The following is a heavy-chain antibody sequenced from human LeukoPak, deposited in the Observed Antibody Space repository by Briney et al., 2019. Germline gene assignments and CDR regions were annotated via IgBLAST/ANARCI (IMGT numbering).Heavy chain of an antibody. V-gene: IGHV1-69*05. Sequence: ASVKVSCKASGGTFSSYAISWVRQAPGQGLEWMGRIIPIFGTANYAQKFQGRVTITTDESPSTAYMELSSLRSEDTAVYYCARDQEYYDSSGYFRWFDPWGQGTLVTVSS. J-gene: IGHJ5*02. CDR3: ARDQEYYDSSGYFRWFDP. CDR1: GGTFSSYA. D-gene: IGHD3-22*01. CDR2: IIPIFGTA.